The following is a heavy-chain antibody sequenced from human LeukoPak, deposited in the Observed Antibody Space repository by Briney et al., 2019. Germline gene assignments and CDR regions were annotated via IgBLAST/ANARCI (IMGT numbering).Heavy chain of an antibody. CDR1: GGSINSGGYY. Sequence: SETLSLTCTVSGGSINSGGYYWSWIRQHPGKGLEWIGHIYYNGSTYYNPSLKSRVTISVDTSKIQFSLKLSYVTAADTGVYYCARDPLKYWYFDLWGRGTLVTVSS. CDR2: IYYNGST. V-gene: IGHV4-31*03. CDR3: ARDPLKYWYFDL. J-gene: IGHJ2*01.